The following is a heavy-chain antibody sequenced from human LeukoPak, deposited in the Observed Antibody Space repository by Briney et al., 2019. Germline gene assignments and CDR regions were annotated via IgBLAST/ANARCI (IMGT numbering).Heavy chain of an antibody. V-gene: IGHV1-2*02. CDR2: ITPNSGGT. D-gene: IGHD6-19*01. Sequence: ASVKVSCKASGYTFTGYYIHWVRQAPGQGLEWMGWITPNSGGTNYAQKFQGRVSMTGDTSISTSYMELSRLSSDDTAVYYCARVGSSGWDTFEQSPTWGQGTLVTVSS. CDR3: ARVGSSGWDTFEQSPT. J-gene: IGHJ5*02. CDR1: GYTFTGYY.